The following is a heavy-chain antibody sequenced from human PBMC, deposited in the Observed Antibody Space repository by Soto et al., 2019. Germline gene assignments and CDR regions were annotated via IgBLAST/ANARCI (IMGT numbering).Heavy chain of an antibody. CDR3: ARTGYDRSGYFVEYYFDY. V-gene: IGHV3-30-3*01. J-gene: IGHJ4*02. CDR1: GFTFSKYA. D-gene: IGHD3-22*01. CDR2: ISNDGSNP. Sequence: QVQLVESGGGVVQPERSLRLSCAASGFTFSKYAMHWVRQARGTGLEWVAVISNDGSNPYYADSVKGRFTISRDNSKHTLYLQMSSLREEDTAVYYCARTGYDRSGYFVEYYFDYWGQGTLVTVSS.